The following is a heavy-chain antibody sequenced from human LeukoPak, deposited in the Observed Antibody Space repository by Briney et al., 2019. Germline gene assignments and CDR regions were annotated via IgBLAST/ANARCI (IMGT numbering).Heavy chain of an antibody. V-gene: IGHV3-21*01. CDR1: GFTFSSYS. Sequence: GGSLRLSCAASGFTFSSYSMNWVRQAPGKGLEWVSSISSSSSYIYYADSVKGRFSISRDNAKNSLYLQMNSLRAEDTAVYYCASGPEGVVLLGSWGQGTLVTVSS. CDR3: ASGPEGVVLLGS. CDR2: ISSSSSYI. J-gene: IGHJ5*02. D-gene: IGHD2-15*01.